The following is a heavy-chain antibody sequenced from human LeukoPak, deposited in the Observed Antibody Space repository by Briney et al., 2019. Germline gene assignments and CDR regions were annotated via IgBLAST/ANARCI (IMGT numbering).Heavy chain of an antibody. D-gene: IGHD2-2*01. V-gene: IGHV4-31*03. J-gene: IGHJ5*02. Sequence: SETLTLTCTVSGVSISSGGYDWGWIRQHPGKGLEWIGYIYYSGSTYYNPSLQSRFTISVDTSKNQFSLKLSSVTAADTAVYYCARGRSPVVVPAARPGYNWFDPWGQGTLVTVSS. CDR1: GVSISSGGYD. CDR2: IYYSGST. CDR3: ARGRSPVVVPAARPGYNWFDP.